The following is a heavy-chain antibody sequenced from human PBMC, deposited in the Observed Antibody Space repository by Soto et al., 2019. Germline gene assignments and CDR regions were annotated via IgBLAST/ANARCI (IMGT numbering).Heavy chain of an antibody. V-gene: IGHV3-48*02. CDR3: ASHPVATSLEIDY. CDR1: GFTFSSYS. CDR2: ISSSSSTI. D-gene: IGHD5-12*01. J-gene: IGHJ4*02. Sequence: PGGSLRFSCAASGFTFSSYSMNWVRQAPGKGLEWVSYISSSSSTIYYADSVKGRFTISRDNAKNSLYLQMNSLRDEDTAVYYCASHPVATSLEIDYWGQGTLVTVSS.